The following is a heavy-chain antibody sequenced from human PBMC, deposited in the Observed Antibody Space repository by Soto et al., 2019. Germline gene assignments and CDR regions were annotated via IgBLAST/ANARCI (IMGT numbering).Heavy chain of an antibody. Sequence: EVQLVESGGALIQPGGSLRLSCAASGFTFSSYWMHWVRQGPGKGLVWVSRIKTDGTITNYADSVRGRFTVSRDNAKNTLYLQINSLTVEDTAVSYCARGTVTSIDMVDYWGQGTLVTVSS. CDR3: ARGTVTSIDMVDY. CDR1: GFTFSSYW. D-gene: IGHD2-21*01. J-gene: IGHJ4*02. V-gene: IGHV3-74*01. CDR2: IKTDGTIT.